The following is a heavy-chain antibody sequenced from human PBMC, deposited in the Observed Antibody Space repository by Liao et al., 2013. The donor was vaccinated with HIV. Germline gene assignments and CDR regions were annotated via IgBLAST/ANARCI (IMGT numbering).Heavy chain of an antibody. CDR3: ARDRPLIDGGAFDL. Sequence: QVQLQEAGPGLVKPSETLSLTCTVSGGSISSYYWSWIRQPAGKGLEWIGRIYSSGSTNYNPSLKSRVTMSVDTSKKQFSLKLSSVTAADTAVYYCARDRPLIDGGAFDLWGQGTMVTVSS. CDR2: IYSSGST. CDR1: GGSISSYY. J-gene: IGHJ3*01. V-gene: IGHV4-4*07. D-gene: IGHD3-16*01.